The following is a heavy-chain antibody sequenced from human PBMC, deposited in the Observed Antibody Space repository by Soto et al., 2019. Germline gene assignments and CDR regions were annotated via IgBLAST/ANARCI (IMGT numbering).Heavy chain of an antibody. V-gene: IGHV4-59*01. D-gene: IGHD2-21*01. CDR3: ARAYPVERANFDY. CDR2: MYYSGNA. J-gene: IGHJ4*02. CDR1: GPSIRRYY. Sequence: QVQLQESGPGLVKPSETLSRTCTVSGPSIRRYYWSWIRPSPGKGLEWIGYMYYSGNANYNPSLRSPLAISVDPSKLHFSLLLTSVTAAETAVYYCARAYPVERANFDYWGPGILVTVSS.